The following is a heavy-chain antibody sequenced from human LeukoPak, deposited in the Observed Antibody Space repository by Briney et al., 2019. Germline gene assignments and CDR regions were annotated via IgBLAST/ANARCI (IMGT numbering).Heavy chain of an antibody. D-gene: IGHD5-12*01. V-gene: IGHV1-2*02. CDR2: INPNSGGT. CDR1: GYTFTNFG. J-gene: IGHJ4*02. Sequence: PGASVKVSCKTSGYTFTNFGIGWVRQAPGQGLEWMGWINPNSGGTNYAQKFQGRVTMTRDTSISTAYMELSRLRSDDTAVYYCAREEASGYDRTNDYWGQGTLVTVSS. CDR3: AREEASGYDRTNDY.